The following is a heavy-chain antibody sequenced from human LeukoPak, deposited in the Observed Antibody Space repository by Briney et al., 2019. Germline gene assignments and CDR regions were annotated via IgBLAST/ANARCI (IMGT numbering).Heavy chain of an antibody. CDR3: ANLKNDYDSSGYLVTDAFDI. V-gene: IGHV1-3*01. D-gene: IGHD3-22*01. J-gene: IGHJ3*02. CDR2: INAGNGNT. Sequence: ASVKVSCKASGYTFTSYAMHWVRQAPGQRLEWMGWINAGNGNTKYSQEFQGRVTITRDTSTTTAYMELRSLRSDDTAVYYCANLKNDYDSSGYLVTDAFDIWGQGTMVTVSS. CDR1: GYTFTSYA.